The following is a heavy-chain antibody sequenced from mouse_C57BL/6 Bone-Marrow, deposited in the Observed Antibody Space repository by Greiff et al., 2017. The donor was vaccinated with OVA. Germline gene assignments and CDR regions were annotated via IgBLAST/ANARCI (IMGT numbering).Heavy chain of an antibody. D-gene: IGHD1-1*01. CDR3: AEGYGSSYVDWYFDV. CDR1: GYTFTSYW. J-gene: IGHJ1*03. CDR2: IDPSDSYT. Sequence: VQLQQPGAELVKPGASVKLSCKASGYTFTSYWMQWVKQRPGQGLEWIGEIDPSDSYTNYNQKFKGKATLTVDTSSSTAYMQLSSLTSEDSAVYYCAEGYGSSYVDWYFDVWGTGTTVTVSS. V-gene: IGHV1-50*01.